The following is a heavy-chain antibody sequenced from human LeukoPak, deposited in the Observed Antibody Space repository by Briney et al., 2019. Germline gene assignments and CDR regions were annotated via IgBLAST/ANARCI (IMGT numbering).Heavy chain of an antibody. CDR3: ARTLETTELAFDI. D-gene: IGHD1-1*01. J-gene: IGHJ3*02. V-gene: IGHV3-9*01. Sequence: PGGSLRLSCAASGFTFDDYAMHWVRQAPGKGLEWVSGISWNSGSIGYADSVKGRFTISRDNAKNSLYLQMNSLRAEDTAVYYCARTLETTELAFDIWGQGTMVTVSS. CDR1: GFTFDDYA. CDR2: ISWNSGSI.